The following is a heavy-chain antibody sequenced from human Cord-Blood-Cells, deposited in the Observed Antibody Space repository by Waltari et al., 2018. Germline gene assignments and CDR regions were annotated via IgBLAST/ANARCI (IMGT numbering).Heavy chain of an antibody. V-gene: IGHV1-69*01. J-gene: IGHJ3*02. CDR3: ARVHCSGGSCYSDAFDI. Sequence: QVPLVQPGAEVKKPGASVKVSCKASGGTFSSYATRWFRPAPCQGLEWMGGISPIFGTANYAQKFQGRVTITADESTSTAYMELSSLRSEDTAVYYCARVHCSGGSCYSDAFDIWGQGTMVTVSS. CDR1: GGTFSSYA. CDR2: ISPIFGTA. D-gene: IGHD2-15*01.